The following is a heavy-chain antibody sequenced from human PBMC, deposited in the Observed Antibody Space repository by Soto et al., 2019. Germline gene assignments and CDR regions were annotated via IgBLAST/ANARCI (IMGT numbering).Heavy chain of an antibody. CDR1: GGSSSGHK. CDR3: ASEWSALDF. CDR2: TYYSGST. Sequence: ETLSLTCTFSGGSSSGHKWHWIRQPPGKGLELIGYTYYSGSTNYNPSLKSRITISVDTSKNQFSLKLSSVTAADTAVYYCASEWSALDFWGQGTQVTVSS. V-gene: IGHV4-59*11. J-gene: IGHJ4*02. D-gene: IGHD2-15*01.